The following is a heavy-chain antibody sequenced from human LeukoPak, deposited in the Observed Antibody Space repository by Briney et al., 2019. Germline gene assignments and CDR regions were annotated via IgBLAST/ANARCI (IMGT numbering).Heavy chain of an antibody. J-gene: IGHJ4*02. CDR3: ARGEWDLLFDY. CDR1: GGSLSSYY. Sequence: SSETLSLTCTVSGGSLSSYYWSWIRQPPGKGPEWIGYIFYSGSTNYNPSLKSRVTISVDTSKNQFSLKLSSVTAADTAVYYCARGEWDLLFDYWGQGTLVTVSS. V-gene: IGHV4-59*01. CDR2: IFYSGST. D-gene: IGHD1-26*01.